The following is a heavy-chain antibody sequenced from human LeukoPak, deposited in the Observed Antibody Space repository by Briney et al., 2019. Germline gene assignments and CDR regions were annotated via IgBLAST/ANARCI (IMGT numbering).Heavy chain of an antibody. V-gene: IGHV3-48*03. Sequence: GGSLRLSCAASGFTFSSYEMNWVRQAPGKGLERVSYISSSGSTIYYADSVKSRFTISRDNSKNSLYLQMNSLSAEDTAVYYCASSGSGWYTPPLYWGQGTLITVSS. CDR2: ISSSGSTI. J-gene: IGHJ4*02. D-gene: IGHD6-19*01. CDR1: GFTFSSYE. CDR3: ASSGSGWYTPPLY.